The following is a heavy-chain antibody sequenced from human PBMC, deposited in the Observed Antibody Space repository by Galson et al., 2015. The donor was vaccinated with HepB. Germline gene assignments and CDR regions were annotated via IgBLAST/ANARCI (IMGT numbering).Heavy chain of an antibody. V-gene: IGHV3-7*01. J-gene: IGHJ4*02. CDR1: GFTFSNYW. Sequence: SLRLSCAASGFTFSNYWMTWVRQAPGKGLEWVANIKQDGSETYYVDSVKGRLTISRDNAENSLYLQMNSLRAEDTAVYYCARGLGSNYGGGDYWGQGTLVTVSS. CDR2: IKQDGSET. D-gene: IGHD4-11*01. CDR3: ARGLGSNYGGGDY.